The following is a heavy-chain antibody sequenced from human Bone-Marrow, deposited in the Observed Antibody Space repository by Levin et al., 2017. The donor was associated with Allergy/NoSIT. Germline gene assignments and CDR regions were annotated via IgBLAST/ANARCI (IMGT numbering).Heavy chain of an antibody. CDR3: AGRTYYDILTGKVGYMDV. CDR1: GGSISSYY. J-gene: IGHJ6*03. CDR2: IYYSGST. Sequence: PSETLSLTCTVSGGSISSYYWSWIRQPPGKGLEWIGYIYYSGSTNYNPSLKSRVTISVDTSKNQFSLKLSSVTAADTAVYYCAGRTYYDILTGKVGYMDVWGKGTTVTVSS. D-gene: IGHD3-9*01. V-gene: IGHV4-59*01.